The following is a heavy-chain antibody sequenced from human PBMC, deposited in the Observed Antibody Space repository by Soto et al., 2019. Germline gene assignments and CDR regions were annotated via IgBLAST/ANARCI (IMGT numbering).Heavy chain of an antibody. J-gene: IGHJ4*02. V-gene: IGHV3-7*01. CDR3: TKSADSAGWGVDF. CDR1: GFRISNYF. D-gene: IGHD6-19*01. Sequence: HPGGSLRLSCVGSGFRISNYFMSWVRQAPGKGLEWVANIKEDGSEKYYVESVKGRFTISRDNAKNSLYLQVNSLRDEDTAVYYCTKSADSAGWGVDFWGQGTLVTVSS. CDR2: IKEDGSEK.